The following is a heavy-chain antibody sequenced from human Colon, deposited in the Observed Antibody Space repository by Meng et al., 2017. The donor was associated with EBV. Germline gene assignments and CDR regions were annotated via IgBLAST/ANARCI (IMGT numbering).Heavy chain of an antibody. Sequence: QVRLQVSGPGLVKPSQTLSLTCTVPGGSIDSGDYYWTWIRQPPGKGLEWIGEINHSGSTNYNPSLKSRVTISVDTSKNQFSLKVTSVTAADTAVYYCARYRLQNDYGDQLYSVDYLGQGSLVTVSS. CDR1: GGSIDSGDYY. CDR2: INHSGST. V-gene: IGHV4-30-4*08. D-gene: IGHD4-17*01. CDR3: ARYRLQNDYGDQLYSVDY. J-gene: IGHJ4*02.